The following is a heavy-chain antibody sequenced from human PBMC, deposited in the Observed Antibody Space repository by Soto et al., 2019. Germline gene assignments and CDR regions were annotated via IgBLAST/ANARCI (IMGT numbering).Heavy chain of an antibody. V-gene: IGHV3-23*01. D-gene: IGHD2-15*01. CDR3: AKNGYWSGGSCYCYFDY. Sequence: GGPLRLPCAASGFTFSSYAMSSVRQPPGKGLEWVSAISGSGGSTYYADTVKGRFTIARDNSNSTLYLQMDSLRAENTAVYYCAKNGYWSGGSCYCYFDYWGQGTLVTVSS. J-gene: IGHJ4*02. CDR2: ISGSGGST. CDR1: GFTFSSYA.